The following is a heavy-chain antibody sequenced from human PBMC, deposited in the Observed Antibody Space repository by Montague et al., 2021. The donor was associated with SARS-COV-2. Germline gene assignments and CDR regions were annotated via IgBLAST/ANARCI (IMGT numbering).Heavy chain of an antibody. CDR1: GFTFSGYA. J-gene: IGHJ6*02. Sequence: SLRLSCAASGFTFSGYAVHWVRQAPGKGLEWVSYISSDGGIIYYADFVEGRFTISRDNAKNSLYLHMNSLRAGDTAVYYCATLTRCFFDYGMDVWGQGTTVTVSS. V-gene: IGHV3-48*03. CDR2: ISSDGGII. CDR3: ATLTRCFFDYGMDV. D-gene: IGHD3-9*01.